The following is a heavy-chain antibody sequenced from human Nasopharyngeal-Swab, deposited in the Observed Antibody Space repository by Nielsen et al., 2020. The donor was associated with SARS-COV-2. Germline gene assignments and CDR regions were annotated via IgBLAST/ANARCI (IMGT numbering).Heavy chain of an antibody. CDR3: ARPRMGTTSSLDY. V-gene: IGHV5-51*01. J-gene: IGHJ4*02. Sequence: GEFLKISCKGSGYDFTGYWIGWVRQTPGKGLEWMGIIYPGDSDTRYSPSFQGQVTISADKSITTAYLRWSSLKASDTAMYYCARPRMGTTSSLDYWGQGTLVTVSS. D-gene: IGHD6-13*01. CDR1: GYDFTGYW. CDR2: IYPGDSDT.